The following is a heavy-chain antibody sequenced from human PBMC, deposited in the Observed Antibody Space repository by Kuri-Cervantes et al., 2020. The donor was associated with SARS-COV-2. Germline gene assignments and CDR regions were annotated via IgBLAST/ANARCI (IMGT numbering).Heavy chain of an antibody. CDR1: RSTFSSYG. CDR2: IRYDGSNK. D-gene: IGHD6-13*01. CDR3: AKDLPGSSAADVY. V-gene: IGHV3-30*02. J-gene: IGHJ4*02. Sequence: GESLKISCAASRSTFSSYGMHWVRQAPGKGLEWVAFIRYDGSNKYYADSVKGRFTISRDNSKNTLYLQMNSLRAEDTTVYYCAKDLPGSSAADVYWGQGTLVTVSS.